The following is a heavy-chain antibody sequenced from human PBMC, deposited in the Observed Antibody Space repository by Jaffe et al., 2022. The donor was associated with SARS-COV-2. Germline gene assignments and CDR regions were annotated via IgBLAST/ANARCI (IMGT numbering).Heavy chain of an antibody. CDR2: IYTSGST. CDR3: ARDKVLRFLESPYYYYGMDV. CDR1: GGSISSYY. Sequence: QVQLQESGPGLVKPSETLSLTCTVSGGSISSYYWSWIRQPAGKGLEWIGRIYTSGSTNYNPSLKSRVTMSVDTSKNQFSLKLSSVTAADTAVYYCARDKVLRFLESPYYYYGMDVWGQGTTVTVSS. D-gene: IGHD3-3*01. V-gene: IGHV4-4*07. J-gene: IGHJ6*02.